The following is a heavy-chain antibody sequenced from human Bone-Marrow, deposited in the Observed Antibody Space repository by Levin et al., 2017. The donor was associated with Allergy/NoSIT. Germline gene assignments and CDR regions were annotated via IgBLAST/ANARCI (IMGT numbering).Heavy chain of an antibody. CDR2: ISTSSSGSTI. Sequence: GGSLRLSCTASGFTFSSYEMNWVRQAPGKGLEWVSYISTSSSGSTIYHADSVKGRFTISRDDAKNSLYLQMNSLRGEDTAVYYCARDWSHGMDVWGQGTTVTVSS. CDR3: ARDWSHGMDV. J-gene: IGHJ6*02. D-gene: IGHD3-3*01. CDR1: GFTFSSYE. V-gene: IGHV3-48*03.